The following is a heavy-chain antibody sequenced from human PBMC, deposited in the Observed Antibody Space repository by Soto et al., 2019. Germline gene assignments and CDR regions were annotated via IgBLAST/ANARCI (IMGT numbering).Heavy chain of an antibody. CDR3: ARDRSSSGWDLDFDS. Sequence: HPGGSLRLSCAASGFTFSSYGMHWVRQAPGKGLEWVAVIWYDGSNKYYADSVKGRFTISRDNSKNTLYLQMNSLRAEDTAVYYCARDRSSSGWDLDFDSWGQGILVTVSS. V-gene: IGHV3-33*01. J-gene: IGHJ4*02. CDR1: GFTFSSYG. D-gene: IGHD6-19*01. CDR2: IWYDGSNK.